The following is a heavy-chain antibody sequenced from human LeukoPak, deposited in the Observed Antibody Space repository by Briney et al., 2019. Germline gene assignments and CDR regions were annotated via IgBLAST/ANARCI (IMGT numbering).Heavy chain of an antibody. CDR3: GYDYVWGSYKVMVY. CDR2: IYHSGST. V-gene: IGHV4-4*02. Sequence: PSETLSLTCAVSGGSISSDNWWSWVRQPPGKGLEWIGEIYHSGSTNYNPSLKSRVSISVDTSKNQFSLKLSSVTAADTAVYYCGYDYVWGSYKVMVYWGQGTLVTVSS. D-gene: IGHD3-16*01. CDR1: GGSISSDNW. J-gene: IGHJ4*02.